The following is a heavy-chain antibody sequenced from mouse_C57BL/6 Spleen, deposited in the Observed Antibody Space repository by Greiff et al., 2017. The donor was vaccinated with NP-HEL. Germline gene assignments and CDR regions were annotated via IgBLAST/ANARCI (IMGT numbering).Heavy chain of an antibody. CDR3: ARIKKIVATYFDY. Sequence: VQLQQSGAELVKAGASVKMSCKASGYTFTSYWMHWVKQRLGQGLEWFAETNPTNGRTYYNEKFKSKATLTVDHSSSTAYMLLSGPTFEDSAVYYCARIKKIVATYFDYWGQGTTLTVSS. V-gene: IGHV1S81*02. J-gene: IGHJ2*01. CDR1: GYTFTSYW. CDR2: TNPTNGRT. D-gene: IGHD1-1*01.